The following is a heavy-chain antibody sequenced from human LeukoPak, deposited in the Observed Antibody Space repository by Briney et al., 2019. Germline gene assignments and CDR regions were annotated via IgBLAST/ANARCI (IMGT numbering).Heavy chain of an antibody. J-gene: IGHJ4*02. CDR1: GYTFTSYY. V-gene: IGHV1-46*01. Sequence: ASVKVSCKASGYTFTSYYMHWVRQAPGQGLEWMGIINPSGGSTSYAQKFQGRVTMTRDMSTSTAYMELSSLRSEDMAVYYCARESPGQDYYFDYWGQGTLVTVSS. CDR2: INPSGGST. D-gene: IGHD2-15*01. CDR3: ARESPGQDYYFDY.